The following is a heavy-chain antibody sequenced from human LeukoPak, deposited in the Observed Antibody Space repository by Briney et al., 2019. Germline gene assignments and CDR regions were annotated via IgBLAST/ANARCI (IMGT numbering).Heavy chain of an antibody. V-gene: IGHV4-31*03. J-gene: IGHJ4*02. Sequence: SETLSLTCTVSGGSISSGGYYWSWIRQHPGKGLEWIGYIYYSGSTYYNPSLKSRVTISVDTSKNQLSLKLSSVTAADTAVYYCARDGGGSSTSCYALWGQGTLVTVSS. CDR2: IYYSGST. CDR1: GGSISSGGYY. D-gene: IGHD2-2*01. CDR3: ARDGGGSSTSCYAL.